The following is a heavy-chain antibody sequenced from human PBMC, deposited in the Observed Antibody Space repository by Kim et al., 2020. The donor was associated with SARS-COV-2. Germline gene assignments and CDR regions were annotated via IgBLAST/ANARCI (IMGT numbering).Heavy chain of an antibody. CDR3: ARDLKYCSSTSCSYYFDY. V-gene: IGHV3-53*01. D-gene: IGHD2-2*01. J-gene: IGHJ4*02. Sequence: KGRFTISRDNSKNTLYLQMNSLRAEDTAVYYCARDLKYCSSTSCSYYFDYWGQGTLVTVSS.